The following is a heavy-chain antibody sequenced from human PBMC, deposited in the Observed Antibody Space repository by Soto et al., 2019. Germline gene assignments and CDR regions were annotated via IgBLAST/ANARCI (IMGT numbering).Heavy chain of an antibody. CDR3: ARSSYCGGDCYTGDFDY. CDR1: GGSISSSSYY. V-gene: IGHV4-39*07. Sequence: SETLSLTCTVSGGSISSSSYYWGWIRQPPGKGLEWIGSIYYSGSTNYNPSLKSRVTISVDTSKNQFSLKLSSVTAADTAVYYCARSSYCGGDCYTGDFDYWGQGTLVTVSS. J-gene: IGHJ4*02. CDR2: IYYSGST. D-gene: IGHD2-21*02.